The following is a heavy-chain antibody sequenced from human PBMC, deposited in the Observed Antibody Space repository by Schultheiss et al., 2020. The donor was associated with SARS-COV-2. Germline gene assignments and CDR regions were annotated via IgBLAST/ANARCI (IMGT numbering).Heavy chain of an antibody. V-gene: IGHV4-61*02. CDR3: ARVPRLGFYFDY. J-gene: IGHJ4*02. CDR1: GGSISSSSYY. Sequence: SETLSLTCTVSGGSISSSSYYWSWIRQPPGKGLEWIGRIYTSGSTNYNPSLKSRVTISVDTSKNQFSLKLTSVTAADTAVYYCARVPRLGFYFDYWGQGTLVTVSS. CDR2: IYTSGST. D-gene: IGHD5-12*01.